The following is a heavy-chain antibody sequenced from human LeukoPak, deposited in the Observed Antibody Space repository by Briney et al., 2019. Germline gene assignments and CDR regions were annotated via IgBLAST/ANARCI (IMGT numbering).Heavy chain of an antibody. CDR2: ISGSGGST. Sequence: GGSLRLSCAASGFTFSSYAMSWVRQAPGKGLEWVSAISGSGGSTYYADSVKGRFTISSDNSKNTLYLQMNSLRAEDTAVYYCAKYSGSGSYYYYYYMDVWGKGTTVTVSS. D-gene: IGHD3-10*01. CDR3: AKYSGSGSYYYYYYMDV. J-gene: IGHJ6*03. V-gene: IGHV3-23*01. CDR1: GFTFSSYA.